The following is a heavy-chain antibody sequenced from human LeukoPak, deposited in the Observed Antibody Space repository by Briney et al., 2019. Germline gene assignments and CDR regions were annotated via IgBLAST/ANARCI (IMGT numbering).Heavy chain of an antibody. D-gene: IGHD3-10*01. CDR1: GGSISGYY. CDR2: INHSGST. V-gene: IGHV4-34*01. CDR3: ARPRMGSGFDY. J-gene: IGHJ4*02. Sequence: SETLSLTCTVSGGSISGYYWSWIRQPPGKGLEWIGEINHSGSTNYNPSLKSRVTISVDTSKNQFSLKLSSVTAADTAVYYCARPRMGSGFDYWGQGTLVTVSS.